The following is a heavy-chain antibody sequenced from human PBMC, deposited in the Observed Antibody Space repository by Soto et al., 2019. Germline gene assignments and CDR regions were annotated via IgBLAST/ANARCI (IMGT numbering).Heavy chain of an antibody. CDR3: ARDPYSSSYYYFDY. CDR1: GFTFSSYA. CDR2: ISYDGSNK. V-gene: IGHV3-30-3*01. D-gene: IGHD6-6*01. Sequence: QVQLVESGGGVVQPGRSLRLSCAASGFTFSSYAMHWVRQAPGKGLEWVAVISYDGSNKYYADSVKGRFTISRDNSKNTLYLQMKSLRAEDTAVYYCARDPYSSSYYYFDYWGQGTLVTVSS. J-gene: IGHJ4*02.